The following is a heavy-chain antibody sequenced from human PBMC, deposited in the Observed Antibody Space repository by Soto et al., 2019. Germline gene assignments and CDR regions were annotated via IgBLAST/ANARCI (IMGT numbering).Heavy chain of an antibody. D-gene: IGHD6-13*01. CDR3: ARRSSWYPYYYYYGMDV. CDR1: GGSFSGYY. J-gene: IGHJ6*02. Sequence: PSETLSLTCAVYGGSFSGYYWSWIRQPPGKGLEWIGEINHSGSTNYNPSLKSRVTISVDTSKNQFSPKLSSVTAADTAVYYCARRSSWYPYYYYYGMDVWGQGTTVTVSS. CDR2: INHSGST. V-gene: IGHV4-34*01.